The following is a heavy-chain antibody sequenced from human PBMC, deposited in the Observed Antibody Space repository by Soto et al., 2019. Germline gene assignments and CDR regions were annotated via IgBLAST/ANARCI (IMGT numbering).Heavy chain of an antibody. CDR1: GFTFRHDW. CDR2: IKQDGSDK. D-gene: IGHD4-17*01. Sequence: GGPLRLSFTASGFTFRHDWMSWVRQAPGKGLEWVAIIKQDGSDKYYVGPVKGRFTISRDNAKNSLYLQMNSLRTEDAAVYYCARNRDYAFDYWGRGTLVTVSS. V-gene: IGHV3-7*01. CDR3: ARNRDYAFDY. J-gene: IGHJ4*02.